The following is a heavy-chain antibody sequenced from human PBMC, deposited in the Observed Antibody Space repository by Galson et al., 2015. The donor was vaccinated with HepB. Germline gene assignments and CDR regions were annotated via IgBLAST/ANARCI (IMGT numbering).Heavy chain of an antibody. J-gene: IGHJ4*02. Sequence: SVKVSCKASGGTFSSYTISWVRQAPGQGLEWMGRIIPILGIANYAQKFQGRVTITADKSTSTAYMELSSLRSEDTAVYYCARVMNSADGLDYWGQGTLVTVSS. CDR1: GGTFSSYT. CDR2: IIPILGIA. V-gene: IGHV1-69*02. CDR3: ARVMNSADGLDY. D-gene: IGHD3-16*01.